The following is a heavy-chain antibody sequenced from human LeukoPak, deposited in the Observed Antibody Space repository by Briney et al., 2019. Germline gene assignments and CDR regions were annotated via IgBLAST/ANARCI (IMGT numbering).Heavy chain of an antibody. Sequence: GGSLRLSCVASGFTFSSYWMHWVRQAPGKGLVWVSRINSDGSITNYADSVKGRFTISRDNSKNTLYLQMKSLRAEDTAVYYCAKDFKGLTIVAAGAFDYWGQGTLVTVSS. CDR2: INSDGSIT. V-gene: IGHV3-74*01. D-gene: IGHD6-13*01. CDR1: GFTFSSYW. CDR3: AKDFKGLTIVAAGAFDY. J-gene: IGHJ4*02.